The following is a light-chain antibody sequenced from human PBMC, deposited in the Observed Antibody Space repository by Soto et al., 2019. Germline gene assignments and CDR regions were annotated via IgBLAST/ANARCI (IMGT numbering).Light chain of an antibody. CDR2: GAS. CDR3: QEYNTWPWT. V-gene: IGKV3-15*01. CDR1: QSVHNY. J-gene: IGKJ1*01. Sequence: EVVLTQSPVTLSLSPGERATLSCRASQSVHNYLAWYQQKPGQAPRVLIYGASTRATGIPARFTGSGSGTEFILTITSLQSEDSAVYYCQEYNTWPWTFGQGTKV.